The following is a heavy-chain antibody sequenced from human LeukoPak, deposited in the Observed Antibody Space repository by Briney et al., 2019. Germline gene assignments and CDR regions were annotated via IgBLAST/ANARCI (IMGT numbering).Heavy chain of an antibody. Sequence: GGSLRLSCAASGFTVSSNYMSWVRQAPGKGLEWVSAISGSGGSTYYADSVKGRFTITRDNSKNTLYLQMNSLRAEDTAVYYCAKVQNDYTGHFDYWGQGTLVTVSS. V-gene: IGHV3-23*01. CDR2: ISGSGGST. J-gene: IGHJ4*02. D-gene: IGHD1-1*01. CDR1: GFTVSSNY. CDR3: AKVQNDYTGHFDY.